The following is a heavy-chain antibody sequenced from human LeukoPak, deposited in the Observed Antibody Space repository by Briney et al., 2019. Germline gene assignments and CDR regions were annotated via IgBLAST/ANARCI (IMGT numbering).Heavy chain of an antibody. V-gene: IGHV4-34*01. Sequence: SETLSLTCAVYGGSFSGYYWSWIRQPPGKVLEWIGEINHSGSTNYNPSLKSRVTISVDTSKNQFSLKLSSVTAADTAVYYCARLRSITMVRGGRPFDYWGQGTLVTVSS. J-gene: IGHJ4*02. D-gene: IGHD3-10*01. CDR3: ARLRSITMVRGGRPFDY. CDR1: GGSFSGYY. CDR2: INHSGST.